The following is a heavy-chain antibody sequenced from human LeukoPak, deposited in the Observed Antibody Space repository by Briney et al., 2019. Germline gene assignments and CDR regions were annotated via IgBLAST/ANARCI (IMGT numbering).Heavy chain of an antibody. J-gene: IGHJ6*02. V-gene: IGHV6-1*01. D-gene: IGHD3-3*01. CDR2: TYYRSKWYN. CDR3: ARDSLDDFWSGYFYGMDV. CDR1: GDSVSSNSAA. Sequence: SQTLSLTCAISGDSVSSNSAAWNWIRQSPSRGLEWLGRTYYRSKWYNDYAVSVKSRITINPDTSKNQFSLKLSSVTAADTAVYYCARDSLDDFWSGYFYGMDVWGQGTTVTVSS.